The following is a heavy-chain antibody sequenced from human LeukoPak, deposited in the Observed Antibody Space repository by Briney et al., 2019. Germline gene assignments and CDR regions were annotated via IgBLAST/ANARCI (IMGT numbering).Heavy chain of an antibody. V-gene: IGHV3-7*01. J-gene: IGHJ4*02. CDR2: IKEDGSEK. Sequence: GSLRLSCAASGFIFSSYWMSWVRQAPGKGLEWVANIKEDGSEKYYVDSVKGRFTISRDNAKNSLYLQMNSLRAEDTAVYYCARGDEAVAGRNFDYWGQGTLVTVSS. D-gene: IGHD6-19*01. CDR3: ARGDEAVAGRNFDY. CDR1: GFIFSSYW.